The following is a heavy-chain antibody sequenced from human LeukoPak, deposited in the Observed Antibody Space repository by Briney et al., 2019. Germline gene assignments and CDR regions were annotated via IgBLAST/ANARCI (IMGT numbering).Heavy chain of an antibody. CDR1: GGSISSYY. CDR2: IYYSGST. V-gene: IGHV4-59*06. J-gene: IGHJ4*02. Sequence: PSETLSLTCTVSGGSISSYYWSWIRQPAGKGLEWIGYIYYSGSTYYNPSLKSRVTISVDTSKNQFSLKLSSVTAADTAVYYCARDGGYEPFFDYWGQGTLVTVSS. CDR3: ARDGGYEPFFDY. D-gene: IGHD5-24*01.